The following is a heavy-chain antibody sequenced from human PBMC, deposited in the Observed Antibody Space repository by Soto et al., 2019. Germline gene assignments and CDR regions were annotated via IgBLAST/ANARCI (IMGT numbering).Heavy chain of an antibody. CDR1: GGSISSSSYY. CDR2: IYYSGST. D-gene: IGHD1-26*01. CDR3: ATGVGATLDQTSMDV. J-gene: IGHJ6*02. Sequence: PSETLSLTCTVSGGSISSSSYYWGWIRQPPGKGLEWIGSIYYSGSTNYNPSLKSRVTISVDTSKNQFSLKLSSVTAADTAVYYCATGVGATLDQTSMDVWGQGTTVTVSS. V-gene: IGHV4-39*07.